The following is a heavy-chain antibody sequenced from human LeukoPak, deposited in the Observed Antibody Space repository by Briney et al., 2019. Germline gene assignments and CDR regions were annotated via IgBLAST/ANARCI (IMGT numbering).Heavy chain of an antibody. V-gene: IGHV3-21*01. Sequence: GGSLRLSCAASGFTFSRHSINWVRQAPGKGLEWVSSISSSSSYIYYADSVKGRFTISRDNAKNSLYLQMNSLRAEDTAVYYCAREVRGLLVLFDYWGQGTLVTVSS. D-gene: IGHD3-10*01. CDR1: GFTFSRHS. J-gene: IGHJ4*02. CDR2: ISSSSSYI. CDR3: AREVRGLLVLFDY.